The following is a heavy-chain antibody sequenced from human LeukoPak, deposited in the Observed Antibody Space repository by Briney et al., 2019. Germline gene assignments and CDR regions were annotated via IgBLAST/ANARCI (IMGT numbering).Heavy chain of an antibody. J-gene: IGHJ4*02. Sequence: GGFLRLSCAASGFTFNDYAMHWVRQAPGKGLEWVSGISGSGGSTYYADSVKGRFTISRDNSKNTLYLQMNSLRAEDTAVYYCARELWYYYDSSGHSRANYWGQGTLVTVSS. D-gene: IGHD3-22*01. V-gene: IGHV3-23*01. CDR1: GFTFNDYA. CDR3: ARELWYYYDSSGHSRANY. CDR2: ISGSGGST.